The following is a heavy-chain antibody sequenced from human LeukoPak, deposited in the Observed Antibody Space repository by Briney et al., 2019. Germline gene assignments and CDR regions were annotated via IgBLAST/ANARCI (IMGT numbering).Heavy chain of an antibody. CDR1: GFTFSSYA. Sequence: GGSLRLSCAASGFTFSSYAMSWVRQAPGKGLEWVSAISGSGGSTYYADSVKGRFTISRDNSKNTLYLQMNSLRAEDTAVYYCARDIAAAGYFDYWGQGTLVTVSS. CDR2: ISGSGGST. J-gene: IGHJ4*02. D-gene: IGHD6-13*01. CDR3: ARDIAAAGYFDY. V-gene: IGHV3-23*01.